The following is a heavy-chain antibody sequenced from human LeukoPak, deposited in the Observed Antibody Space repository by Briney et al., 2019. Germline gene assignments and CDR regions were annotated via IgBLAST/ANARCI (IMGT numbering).Heavy chain of an antibody. CDR3: ARRVGFYGSGSLNYFDP. D-gene: IGHD3-10*01. J-gene: IGHJ5*01. Sequence: SETLSLTCTVSGGSIGSSSYYWGWIRQPQGKGLEWIGSIFRTGSTYYTASLKSRVSISVDTSKNHFVLNLTSVTAADTAVYFCARRVGFYGSGSLNYFDPWGQGILVSVSS. V-gene: IGHV4-39*02. CDR1: GGSIGSSSYY. CDR2: IFRTGST.